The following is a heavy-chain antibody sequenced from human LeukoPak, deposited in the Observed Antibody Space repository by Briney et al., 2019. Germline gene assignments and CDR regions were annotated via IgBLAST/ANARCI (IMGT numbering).Heavy chain of an antibody. CDR2: IRWNSGSI. D-gene: IGHD3-22*01. V-gene: IGHV3-9*01. Sequence: GGSLRLSCAASGFTFDDYAMHWVRQAPGKGLEWVSGIRWNSGSIGYADSVKGRFTISRDNAKNSLYLQMNSLRAEDTALYYCAKGPAPNYYDSSGYYAYWGQGTLVTVSS. CDR1: GFTFDDYA. J-gene: IGHJ4*02. CDR3: AKGPAPNYYDSSGYYAY.